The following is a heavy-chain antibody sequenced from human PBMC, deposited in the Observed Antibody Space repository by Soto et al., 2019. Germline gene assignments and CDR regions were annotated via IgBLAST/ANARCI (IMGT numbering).Heavy chain of an antibody. CDR2: IYASGST. CDR3: ARSIPGPTGKGLDV. V-gene: IGHV4-4*07. D-gene: IGHD1-1*01. J-gene: IGHJ6*02. Sequence: PSETLSLTCSVSGGSISHNYCIWIRQPAGKGLEWIGRIYASGSTNYNPSLKSRVTMSVDTSKNQVSLKVTSVTAADTAVYYCARSIPGPTGKGLDVWGQGTTVTVSS. CDR1: GGSISHNY.